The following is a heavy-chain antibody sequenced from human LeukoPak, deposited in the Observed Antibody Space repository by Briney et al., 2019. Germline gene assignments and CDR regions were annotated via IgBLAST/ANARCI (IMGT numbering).Heavy chain of an antibody. CDR3: ARDVDCGDYAFDY. D-gene: IGHD2-21*01. J-gene: IGHJ4*02. CDR2: IYSGDNT. CDR1: GFTFSSYA. V-gene: IGHV3-53*01. Sequence: GGSLRLSCAASGFTFSSYAMGWVRQAPGKGLEWVSIIYSGDNTYYADSVKGRFTISRDNSKNTMFLQMNSLRAEDTAVYYCARDVDCGDYAFDYWGQGTLVTVSS.